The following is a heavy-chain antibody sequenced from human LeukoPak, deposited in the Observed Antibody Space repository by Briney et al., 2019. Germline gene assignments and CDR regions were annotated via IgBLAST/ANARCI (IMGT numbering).Heavy chain of an antibody. CDR2: ISGSGGST. D-gene: IGHD6-19*01. Sequence: GGSLRLSCAASGFTFSDYYMSWIRQAPGKGLEWVSAISGSGGSTYYADSVKGRFTISRDNSKNTLYLQMNSLRAEDTAVYYCAKDGPGIAVARGGVGYYFDYWGQGTLVTVSS. CDR3: AKDGPGIAVARGGVGYYFDY. J-gene: IGHJ4*02. CDR1: GFTFSDYY. V-gene: IGHV3-23*01.